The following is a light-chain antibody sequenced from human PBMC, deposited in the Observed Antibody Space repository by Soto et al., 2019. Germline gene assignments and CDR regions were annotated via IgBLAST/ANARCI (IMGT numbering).Light chain of an antibody. J-gene: IGKJ2*01. CDR2: AAS. V-gene: IGKV1-39*01. CDR1: QPISSS. Sequence: DIQMTQSPSSLSASVGDRVTITCWASQPISSSLNWYQQKPGKAPKLLIYAASSLQSGVPSRFSGSGSGTDFTLTISSLQPEDFATFYCQQSYSTLMYTFGQGTKLEIK. CDR3: QQSYSTLMYT.